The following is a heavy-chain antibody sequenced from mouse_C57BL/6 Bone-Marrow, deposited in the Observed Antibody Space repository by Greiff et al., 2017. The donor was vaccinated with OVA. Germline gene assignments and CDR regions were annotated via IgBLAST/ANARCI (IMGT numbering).Heavy chain of an antibody. CDR3: TREGNWDVFDY. CDR1: GFTFSSYA. J-gene: IGHJ2*01. V-gene: IGHV5-9-1*02. Sequence: EVQVVESGEGLVKPGGSLKLSCATSGFTFSSYAMSWVRQTPEKRLEWVAYISSGGDYIYYADTVKGRFTISRDNARNTLYLQMSSLKSEDTAMYYCTREGNWDVFDYWSQGTTLTVSS. CDR2: ISSGGDYI. D-gene: IGHD4-1*01.